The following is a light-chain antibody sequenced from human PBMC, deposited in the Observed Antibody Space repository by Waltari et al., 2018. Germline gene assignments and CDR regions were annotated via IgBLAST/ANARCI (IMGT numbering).Light chain of an antibody. V-gene: IGLV1-40*01. J-gene: IGLJ2*01. Sequence: QSGLTPPPSVSGAPGPRVPISCPGRSYHLGAGYDVPRYQLLPGTAPNRLIYGNSNRPSGVPDRFSGSKSGTSASLAITGLQAEDEAGYYCQSYDSSLSGSVFGGGTKLTVL. CDR2: GNS. CDR3: QSYDSSLSGSV. CDR1: SYHLGAGYD.